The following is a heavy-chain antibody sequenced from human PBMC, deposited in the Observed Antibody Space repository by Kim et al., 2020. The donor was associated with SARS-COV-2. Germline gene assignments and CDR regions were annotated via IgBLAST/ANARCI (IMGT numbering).Heavy chain of an antibody. J-gene: IGHJ4*02. D-gene: IGHD2-2*01. CDR3: AKDLGGRGPSTNSCYHY. Sequence: NGRFTISRDNSKNTLYLQMNSLRAEDTAVYYCAKDLGGRGPSTNSCYHYWGQGTLVTVSS. V-gene: IGHV3-23*01.